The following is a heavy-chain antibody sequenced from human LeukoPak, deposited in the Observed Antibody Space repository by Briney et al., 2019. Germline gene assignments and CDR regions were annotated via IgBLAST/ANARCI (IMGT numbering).Heavy chain of an antibody. J-gene: IGHJ6*03. Sequence: SETLSLTXTVSGGSISSYYWSWIRQPPGQGLEWIGYIYYSGSTNYNPSLKSRVTISVDTSKNQFSLKLSSVTAADTAVYYCARVLAYCGGDCPYYYYYYMDVWGKGTTVTVSS. CDR3: ARVLAYCGGDCPYYYYYYMDV. V-gene: IGHV4-59*01. CDR2: IYYSGST. CDR1: GGSISSYY. D-gene: IGHD2-21*01.